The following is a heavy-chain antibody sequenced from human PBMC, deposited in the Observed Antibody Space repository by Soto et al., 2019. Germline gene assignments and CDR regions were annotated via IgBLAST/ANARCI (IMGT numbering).Heavy chain of an antibody. J-gene: IGHJ6*02. D-gene: IGHD5-12*01. CDR1: GFTFSSYA. CDR3: ARDYYRFNSGYGFSMDV. CDR2: ISYDGSNK. Sequence: QVQLVESGGGVVQPGRSLRLSCAASGFTFSSYAMHWVRQAPGKGLEWVAVISYDGSNKYYADSVKGRFTISRDNSKNTLYLPMNRLRAEDTAVYYCARDYYRFNSGYGFSMDVWGQGTTVTVSS. V-gene: IGHV3-30-3*01.